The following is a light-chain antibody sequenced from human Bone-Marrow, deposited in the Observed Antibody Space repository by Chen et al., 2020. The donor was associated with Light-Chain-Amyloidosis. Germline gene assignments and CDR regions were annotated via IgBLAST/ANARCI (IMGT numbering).Light chain of an antibody. CDR3: QSADSSGTYEVI. CDR1: DLPTKY. CDR2: RDT. J-gene: IGLJ2*01. V-gene: IGLV3-25*03. Sequence: SYELTQPPSLSVSPGQTARITCSGDDLPTKYAHWYQQKPGQAPVLVIHRDTERPSGISERFSSASSGTTATLNISGDQAEDEADYHCQSADSSGTYEVIFGGRTKLTVL.